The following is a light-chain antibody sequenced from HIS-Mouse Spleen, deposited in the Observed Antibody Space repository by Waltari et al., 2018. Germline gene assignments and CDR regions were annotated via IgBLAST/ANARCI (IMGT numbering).Light chain of an antibody. CDR2: EDS. V-gene: IGLV3-10*01. Sequence: SYELTQPPSVSVAPGQTARITPSGDAYPKKYAYWYQHKSGQAPVLVIYEDSKRPSGIPERFSGSSSGTMATLTISGAQVEDEADYYCYSTDSSGNHRVFGGGTKLTVL. J-gene: IGLJ2*01. CDR3: YSTDSSGNHRV. CDR1: AYPKKY.